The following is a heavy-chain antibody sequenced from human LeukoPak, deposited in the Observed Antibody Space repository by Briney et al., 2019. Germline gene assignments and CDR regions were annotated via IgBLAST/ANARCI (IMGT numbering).Heavy chain of an antibody. D-gene: IGHD3-22*01. CDR1: GGSISSYY. J-gene: IGHJ4*02. Sequence: PSETLSLTCTVSGGSISSYYWSWIRQPPGKGLEWIGYIYYSGGTNYNPSLKSRVTISVDTSKNQFSLKLSSVTAADTAVYYCARGSYHYDSSGWLNDYWGQGTLVTVSS. CDR2: IYYSGGT. V-gene: IGHV4-59*01. CDR3: ARGSYHYDSSGWLNDY.